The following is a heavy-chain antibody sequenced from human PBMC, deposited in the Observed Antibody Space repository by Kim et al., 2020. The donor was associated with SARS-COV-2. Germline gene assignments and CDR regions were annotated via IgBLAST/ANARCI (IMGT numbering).Heavy chain of an antibody. V-gene: IGHV3-9*01. J-gene: IGHJ4*02. Sequence: GGSLRLSCAASGFTFDDYAMHWVRQAPGKGLEWVSGISWNSGSIGYADSVKGRFTISRDNAKNSLYLQMNSLRAEDTALYYCAKDMSILAVTTPDYWGQGTLVTVSS. CDR1: GFTFDDYA. D-gene: IGHD4-17*01. CDR3: AKDMSILAVTTPDY. CDR2: ISWNSGSI.